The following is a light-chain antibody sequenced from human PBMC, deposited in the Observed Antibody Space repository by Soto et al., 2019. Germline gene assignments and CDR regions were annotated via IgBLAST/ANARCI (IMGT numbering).Light chain of an antibody. CDR3: QTWGTGIQVV. V-gene: IGLV4-69*01. Sequence: QLVLTQSPSASASLGASVKLTCSLSSGHSSYAIAWYQQQPQKGPRYLMKLYGDGSHSKGDGIPDRFSGSSSGAERYLTISSLQSEDEADYYCQTWGTGIQVVFGGGTKLTVL. CDR2: LYGDGSH. CDR1: SGHSSYA. J-gene: IGLJ2*01.